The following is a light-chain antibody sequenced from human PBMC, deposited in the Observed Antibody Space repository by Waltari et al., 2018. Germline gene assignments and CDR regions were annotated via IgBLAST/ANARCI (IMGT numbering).Light chain of an antibody. Sequence: EIVMTQSPATLSLSPGERVTLSCRASQSVSSSLAWYQQKPGQAPRLLIYGASSRATGIPDRFSGSGSGTEFTLTISSLEPEDVAVYYCQQNSNWPLTFGGGTKVEIK. CDR1: QSVSSS. CDR2: GAS. CDR3: QQNSNWPLT. J-gene: IGKJ4*01. V-gene: IGKV3D-15*01.